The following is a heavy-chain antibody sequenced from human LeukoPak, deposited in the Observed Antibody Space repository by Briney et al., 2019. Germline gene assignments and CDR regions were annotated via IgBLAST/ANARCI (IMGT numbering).Heavy chain of an antibody. D-gene: IGHD3-10*01. J-gene: IGHJ4*02. CDR2: INPNSGST. Sequence: GASVKVSCKASGYTFTGYYMHWVRQAPGQGLEWMGWINPNSGSTNYAQKFQGRVTMTRDTSISTAYMELSRLRSDDTAVYYCARLFRVRGVISGFDYWGQGTLVTVSS. CDR1: GYTFTGYY. CDR3: ARLFRVRGVISGFDY. V-gene: IGHV1-2*02.